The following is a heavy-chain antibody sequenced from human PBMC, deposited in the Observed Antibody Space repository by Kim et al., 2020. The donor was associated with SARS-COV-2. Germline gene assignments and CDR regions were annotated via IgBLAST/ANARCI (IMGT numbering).Heavy chain of an antibody. V-gene: IGHV4-39*01. J-gene: IGHJ6*02. CDR2: IYYSGST. CDR3: ARLGSGYSSSWYSYGAYYYGMDV. Sequence: SETLSLTCTVSGGSISSSSYYWGWIRQPPGKGLEWIGSIYYSGSTYYNPSLKSRVTISVDTSKNQFSLKLSSVTAADTAVYYCARLGSGYSSSWYSYGAYYYGMDVWGQGTTVTVSS. CDR1: GGSISSSSYY. D-gene: IGHD6-13*01.